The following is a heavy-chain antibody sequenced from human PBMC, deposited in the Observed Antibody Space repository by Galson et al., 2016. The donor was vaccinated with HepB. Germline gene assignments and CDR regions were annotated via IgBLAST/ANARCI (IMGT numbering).Heavy chain of an antibody. CDR2: ISYSGGT. J-gene: IGHJ4*02. D-gene: IGHD3-3*02. V-gene: IGHV4-39*01. CDR1: GGSLSSSSYF. CDR3: VSPSHFCISINCQFDH. Sequence: SETLSLTCTVAGGSLSSSSYFWAWIRQSPVKGLEWVGSISYSGGTFYNPSLKSRLTMSLDMSKNQVSLTLRSVTAADTAIYFFVSPSHFCISINCQFDHWGQGSLVTVSS.